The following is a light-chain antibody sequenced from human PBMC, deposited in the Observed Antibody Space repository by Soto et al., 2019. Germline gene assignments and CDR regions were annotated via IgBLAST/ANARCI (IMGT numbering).Light chain of an antibody. CDR2: SNN. Sequence: QSVLTQPPSASGTPGQRVTLSCSGSSSNIGNNYVFWYQQRPGTAPKLLIYSNNQRPSGVPDRFSGSKSGTSASLAISGLRSEDETNYYCTTWDDSLSGVVFGGGTKVTVL. CDR1: SSNIGNNY. CDR3: TTWDDSLSGVV. J-gene: IGLJ2*01. V-gene: IGLV1-47*02.